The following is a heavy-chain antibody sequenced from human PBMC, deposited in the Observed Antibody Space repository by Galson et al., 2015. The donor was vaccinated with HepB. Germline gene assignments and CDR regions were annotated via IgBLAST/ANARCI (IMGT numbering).Heavy chain of an antibody. V-gene: IGHV3-21*01. CDR2: ISSSSSYI. D-gene: IGHD2-2*01. Sequence: SLRLSCAASGFTFSSYSMNWVRQAPGKGLEWVSSISSSSSYIYYADSVKGRFTISRDNAKNSLYLQMNSLRAEDTAVYYCARKDIVVVPAAMGDFYYYYGMDVWAKGPRSPSP. CDR1: GFTFSSYS. CDR3: ARKDIVVVPAAMGDFYYYYGMDV. J-gene: IGHJ6*02.